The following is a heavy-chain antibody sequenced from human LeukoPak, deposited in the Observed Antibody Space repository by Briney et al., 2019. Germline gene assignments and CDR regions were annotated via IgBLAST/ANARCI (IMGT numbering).Heavy chain of an antibody. J-gene: IGHJ6*03. CDR1: GGTFSSYT. Sequence: SVKVSCKASGGTFSSYTISWVRQAPGQGLEWMGGIIPIFGTANYAQKFQGRVTITTDESTSTAYMELSSLRSEDTAVYYCARAPQSGYYYYYYYYMDVWGKGTTVTVSS. CDR3: ARAPQSGYYYYYYYYMDV. CDR2: IIPIFGTA. V-gene: IGHV1-69*05. D-gene: IGHD3-3*01.